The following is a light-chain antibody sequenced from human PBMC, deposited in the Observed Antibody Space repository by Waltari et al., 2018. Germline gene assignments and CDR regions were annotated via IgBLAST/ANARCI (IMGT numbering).Light chain of an antibody. CDR2: DVS. CDR1: SSDVGGYNY. V-gene: IGLV2-14*03. Sequence: QSALTQPASVSGSPGQSITISCTGTSSDVGGYNYVSWYQQHPGKAPKLMIYDVSNRPSGFSNRFSGSKCGNTASLTISGLQAEDEADYYCSSYTSSSTWVFGGGTKLTVL. CDR3: SSYTSSSTWV. J-gene: IGLJ3*02.